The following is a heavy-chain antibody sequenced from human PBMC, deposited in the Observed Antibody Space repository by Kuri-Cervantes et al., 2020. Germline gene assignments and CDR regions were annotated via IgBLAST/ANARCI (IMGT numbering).Heavy chain of an antibody. V-gene: IGHV3-9*01. D-gene: IGHD2-2*01. CDR3: AKSGSVVPAAPIDY. J-gene: IGHJ4*02. CDR1: GFTFDDYA. CDR2: ISWNSGSI. Sequence: GGSLRLSCAASGFTFDDYAMHRVRQAPGKGLEWVSGISWNSGSIGYADSVKGRFTISRDNAKNSLYLQMNSLRAEDTALYYCAKSGSVVPAAPIDYWGQGTLVTVSS.